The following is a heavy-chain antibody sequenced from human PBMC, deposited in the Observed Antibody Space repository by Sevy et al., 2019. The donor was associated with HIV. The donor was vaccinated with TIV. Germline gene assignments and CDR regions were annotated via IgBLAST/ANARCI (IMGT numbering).Heavy chain of an antibody. CDR1: GFTFSSYA. V-gene: IGHV3-23*01. CDR3: AKETVERKVVAANIDY. J-gene: IGHJ4*02. Sequence: GGSLRLSCAASGFTFSSYAMSWVRQAPGKGLEWVSAISGSGGSTYYADSVKGRFTISRDNSKNTLYLQMNSLRAEDTAVYYYAKETVERKVVAANIDYWGQGTLVTVSS. CDR2: ISGSGGST. D-gene: IGHD2-15*01.